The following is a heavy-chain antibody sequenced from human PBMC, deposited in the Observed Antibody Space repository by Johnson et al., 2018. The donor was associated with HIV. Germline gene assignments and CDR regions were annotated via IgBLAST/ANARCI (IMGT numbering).Heavy chain of an antibody. V-gene: IGHV3-30-3*01. CDR3: AREEGVGDDYGGKSAFDI. J-gene: IGHJ3*02. D-gene: IGHD4-23*01. CDR1: GFTFSSYA. Sequence: QVQLLESGGGVVQPGRSLRLSCAASGFTFSSYAMHWVRQAPGKGLEWVAVISYDGSNKYYADSVKGRFTISRDNSKNTLYLQMNSRRAEDTAVYYCAREEGVGDDYGGKSAFDIWGQGTMVTVSS. CDR2: ISYDGSNK.